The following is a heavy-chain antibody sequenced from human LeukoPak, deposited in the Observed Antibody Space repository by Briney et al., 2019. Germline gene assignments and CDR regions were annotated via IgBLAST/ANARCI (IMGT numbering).Heavy chain of an antibody. V-gene: IGHV6-1*01. CDR2: TYYRSKWYN. CDR3: ARYNRPNSMIVIRDAFDI. Sequence: SQTLSLTCAISGGSVSSNSAAWNWIRQSPSRGLEWLGRTYYRSKWYNDYAVSVKSRITINPDTSKNQFSLQLNSVTPEDTAVYYCARYNRPNSMIVIRDAFDIWGQGTMVTVSS. CDR1: GGSVSSNSAA. J-gene: IGHJ3*02. D-gene: IGHD3-22*01.